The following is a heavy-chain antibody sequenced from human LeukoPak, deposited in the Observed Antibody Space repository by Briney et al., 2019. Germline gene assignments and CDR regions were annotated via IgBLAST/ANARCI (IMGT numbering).Heavy chain of an antibody. Sequence: ASVKVSCKASGYTFTRFAFGWVRQAPGHGLEWMGRINAYNGKTEYSEKLQGRLTMTTETSSSTLYLELRSLGSDDTAVYFCARDTPQHLKRFDDWGQGTLVTVSS. CDR1: GYTFTRFA. J-gene: IGHJ4*02. D-gene: IGHD1-1*01. CDR3: ARDTPQHLKRFDD. CDR2: INAYNGKT. V-gene: IGHV1-18*01.